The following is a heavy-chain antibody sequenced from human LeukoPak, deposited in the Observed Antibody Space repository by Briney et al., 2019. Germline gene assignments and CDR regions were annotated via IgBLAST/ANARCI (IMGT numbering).Heavy chain of an antibody. CDR3: AKGYCSGGSCPDYRYYMAV. V-gene: IGHV3-23*01. Sequence: GESLRLSCLASGFTFRNYAMTWVRQAPGKGLEWVSAISGSGASTYYADSVKGRFTTSRDNSKNTLYLQMDSLIVEDTALYYCAKGYCSGGSCPDYRYYMAVWGKGTTVVVSS. CDR2: ISGSGAST. D-gene: IGHD2-15*01. J-gene: IGHJ6*03. CDR1: GFTFRNYA.